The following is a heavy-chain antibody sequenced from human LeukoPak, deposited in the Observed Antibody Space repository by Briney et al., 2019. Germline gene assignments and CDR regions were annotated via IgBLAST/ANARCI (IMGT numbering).Heavy chain of an antibody. J-gene: IGHJ6*03. CDR2: ISYDGSNK. D-gene: IGHD3-9*01. Sequence: GGSLRLSCAASGFTLSSYAMHWVRQAPGKGLEWVAVISYDGSNKYYADSVKGRFTISSDNSKNTLYLQMNSLRAEDTAVYYCVRESFGIILTGSNPSYYYYMDVWGKGTTVTVSS. CDR1: GFTLSSYA. CDR3: VRESFGIILTGSNPSYYYYMDV. V-gene: IGHV3-30*04.